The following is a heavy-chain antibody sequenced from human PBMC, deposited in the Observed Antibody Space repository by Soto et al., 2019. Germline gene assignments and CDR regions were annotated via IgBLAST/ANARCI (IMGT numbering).Heavy chain of an antibody. CDR1: GFTFSSYS. J-gene: IGHJ4*02. CDR3: ATVGTSRLPY. V-gene: IGHV3-48*02. CDR2: ISVDSSTI. D-gene: IGHD2-2*01. Sequence: EVQLVESGGGLVQPGGSLRVSCAASGFTFSSYSMNWVRQAPGKGLEWVSYISVDSSTIYYADSVKGRFTISRDNAKNPLYLQMNSLRDEDTALYFCATVGTSRLPYWGRGTLVTVSS.